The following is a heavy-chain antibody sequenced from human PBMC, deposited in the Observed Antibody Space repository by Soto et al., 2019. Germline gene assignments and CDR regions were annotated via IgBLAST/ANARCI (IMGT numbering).Heavy chain of an antibody. CDR3: ARRLYYDSSGFEGGGMDV. V-gene: IGHV4-39*01. CDR2: IFYSGST. Sequence: PSETLSLTCTVSGGSISSSSYYWGWIRQPPGKGLVWIGCIFYSGSTYYNPSLKSRVTISVDTSKNQFSLKLSSVTAADTAVYYCARRLYYDSSGFEGGGMDVWGQGTTVTVSS. CDR1: GGSISSSSYY. J-gene: IGHJ6*02. D-gene: IGHD3-22*01.